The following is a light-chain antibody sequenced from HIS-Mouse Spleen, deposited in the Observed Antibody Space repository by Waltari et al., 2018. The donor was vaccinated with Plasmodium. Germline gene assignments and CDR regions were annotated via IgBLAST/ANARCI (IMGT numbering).Light chain of an antibody. CDR2: GAS. CDR1: QSVSSSY. Sequence: EILLTQSPGTLSLSQGERATLSCRASQSVSSSYLAWYPQKPGKAPRLLIYGASSRATGIPDRFSGSGSGTDFTLTISRLEPEDFAVYYCQQYGSSPPLTFGGGTKVEIK. CDR3: QQYGSSPPLT. V-gene: IGKV3-20*01. J-gene: IGKJ4*01.